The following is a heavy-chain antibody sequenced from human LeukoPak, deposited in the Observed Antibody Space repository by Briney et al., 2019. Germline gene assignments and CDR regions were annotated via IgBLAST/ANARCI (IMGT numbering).Heavy chain of an antibody. D-gene: IGHD5-24*01. J-gene: IGHJ4*02. CDR1: GFTFSTYG. Sequence: PGGSLRLSWAASGFTFSTYGMHWVRQAPGKGLDWVAFIPYDGSKEYYADSVKGRFTVSRDSSKNTLYLQMNSLRPEDTSFYYCGTPTRWLQFGYFDHWGQGTLVTVSS. V-gene: IGHV3-30*02. CDR2: IPYDGSKE. CDR3: GTPTRWLQFGYFDH.